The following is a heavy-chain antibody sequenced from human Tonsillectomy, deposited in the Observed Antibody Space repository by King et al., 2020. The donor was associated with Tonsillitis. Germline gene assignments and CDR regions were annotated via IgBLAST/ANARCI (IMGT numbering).Heavy chain of an antibody. CDR2: ISSSSSYI. Sequence: VQLVESGGGLVKPGGSLRLSCAASGFTFSSYSMNWVRQAPGQGLEWVSSISSSSSYIYYADSVKGRFTISRDNAKNSLYLQMNSLRAEDTAVYYCARGGNCGGDCYSSENAFDIWGQGTMVTVSS. D-gene: IGHD2-21*01. V-gene: IGHV3-21*01. J-gene: IGHJ3*02. CDR3: ARGGNCGGDCYSSENAFDI. CDR1: GFTFSSYS.